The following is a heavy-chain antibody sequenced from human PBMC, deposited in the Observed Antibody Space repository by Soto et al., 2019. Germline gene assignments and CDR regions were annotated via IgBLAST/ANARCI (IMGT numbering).Heavy chain of an antibody. V-gene: IGHV1-46*01. CDR2: INPSGGST. Sequence: ASVKVSCKASGYTFTSYYMHWVRQAPGQGLEWMGIINPSGGSTSAQKFQGRVTMTRDTSTSTVYMELSSLRSEDTAVYYCARDGDTAMGHFDYWGQGTLVTVSS. D-gene: IGHD5-18*01. J-gene: IGHJ4*02. CDR3: ARDGDTAMGHFDY. CDR1: GYTFTSYY.